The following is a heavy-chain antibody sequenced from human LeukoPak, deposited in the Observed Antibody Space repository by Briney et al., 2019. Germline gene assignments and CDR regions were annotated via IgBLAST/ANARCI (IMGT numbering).Heavy chain of an antibody. V-gene: IGHV1-46*01. Sequence: ASVKVSCKASGYTVTSYYMHWVRQAPGQGLEWMGIINPSGGSTSYAQEFQGRVTMTRDTSTSTVYMELSSLRSEDTAVYYCASHNYYDSSGYSKTVDYWGQGTLVTVSS. CDR3: ASHNYYDSSGYSKTVDY. CDR2: INPSGGST. CDR1: GYTVTSYY. J-gene: IGHJ4*02. D-gene: IGHD3-22*01.